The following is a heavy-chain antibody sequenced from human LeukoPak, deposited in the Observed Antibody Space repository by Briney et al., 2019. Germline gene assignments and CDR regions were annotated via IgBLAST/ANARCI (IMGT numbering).Heavy chain of an antibody. D-gene: IGHD3-3*01. Sequence: PSETLSLTCTVSGGSISSDYWSWIRQPPGKGLEWIGYIYYSGSTNYNPSLKSRVTISVDTSKNQFSLKLSSVTAADTAVYYCARDTPQYYDFWSGYYKDLRGDYYYYYMDVWGEGTTVTVSS. CDR2: IYYSGST. J-gene: IGHJ6*03. CDR3: ARDTPQYYDFWSGYYKDLRGDYYYYYMDV. V-gene: IGHV4-59*12. CDR1: GGSISSDY.